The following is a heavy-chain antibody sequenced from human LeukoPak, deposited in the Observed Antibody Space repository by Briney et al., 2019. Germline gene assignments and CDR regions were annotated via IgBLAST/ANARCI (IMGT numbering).Heavy chain of an antibody. CDR3: VKDSSSGSYFDY. CDR2: ISSNGGST. CDR1: GFTFSRYA. V-gene: IGHV3-64D*06. D-gene: IGHD3-10*01. J-gene: IGHJ4*02. Sequence: AGGPLRLSCSASGFTFSRYAMHWVRQAPGKGLEYVSAISSNGGSTYYADSVKGRFTISRDNSRNTLHLQMSSLRVEDTAVYYCVKDSSSGSYFDYWGQGTLVTVSS.